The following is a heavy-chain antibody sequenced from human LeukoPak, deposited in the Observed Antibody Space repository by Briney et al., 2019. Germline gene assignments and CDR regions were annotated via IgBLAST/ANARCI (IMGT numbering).Heavy chain of an antibody. Sequence: SETLSLTCGVYGGSFSGYYWSWIRQPPGKGLEWIGEINHSGSTNYNPSLKSRVTISVDTSKNQFSLKLSSVTAADTAVYYCTRVGSYYYYMDVWGKGTTVTVSS. CDR3: TRVGSYYYYMDV. J-gene: IGHJ6*03. CDR1: GGSFSGYY. CDR2: INHSGST. V-gene: IGHV4-34*01. D-gene: IGHD1-26*01.